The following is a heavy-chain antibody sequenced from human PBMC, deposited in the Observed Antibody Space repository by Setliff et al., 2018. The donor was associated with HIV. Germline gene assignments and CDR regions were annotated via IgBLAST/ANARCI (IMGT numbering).Heavy chain of an antibody. CDR2: ISTYNGNT. D-gene: IGHD3-9*01. Sequence: ASVKVSCKASGYTFTSYGITWVRQAPGQGLEWMGWISTYNGNTHYAQKLQGRVTMTEDTSTDTAYMALSSLRSEDTAMYYCATSGFYDILTGPTPGVFDIWGQGTMVTVSS. J-gene: IGHJ3*02. CDR1: GYTFTSYG. V-gene: IGHV1-18*01. CDR3: ATSGFYDILTGPTPGVFDI.